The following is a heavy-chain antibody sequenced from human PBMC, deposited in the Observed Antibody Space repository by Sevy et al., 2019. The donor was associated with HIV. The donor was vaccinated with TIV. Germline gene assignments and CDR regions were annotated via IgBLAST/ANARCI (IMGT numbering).Heavy chain of an antibody. J-gene: IGHJ6*02. CDR2: IYYNGHT. CDR3: ARSAAGHEYYYGLDV. V-gene: IGHV4-39*01. CDR1: GGSIVSSSYY. D-gene: IGHD6-13*01. Sequence: SETLSLTCSVSGGSIVSSSYYWNWIRQPPGKGLEWIGSIYYNGHTYYNPSLKSRLTLSIDTSKNQFYLTLSSVTAADTSIYYCARSAAGHEYYYGLDVWGQGATVTVSS.